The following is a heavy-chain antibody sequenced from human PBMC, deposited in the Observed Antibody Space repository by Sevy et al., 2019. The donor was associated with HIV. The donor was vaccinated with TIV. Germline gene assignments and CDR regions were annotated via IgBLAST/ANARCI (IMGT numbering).Heavy chain of an antibody. D-gene: IGHD1-26*01. J-gene: IGHJ4*02. Sequence: GGSLRLSCAASGFTFSSYAMSWVRQAPGKGLEWVSAISGSGGSTYYADSVKGRFTISRDNSKNTLYLQMNSLRAEDPAVYYCAKDSYSGSYRPFDYWGQGTLVTVSS. CDR3: AKDSYSGSYRPFDY. CDR2: ISGSGGST. V-gene: IGHV3-23*01. CDR1: GFTFSSYA.